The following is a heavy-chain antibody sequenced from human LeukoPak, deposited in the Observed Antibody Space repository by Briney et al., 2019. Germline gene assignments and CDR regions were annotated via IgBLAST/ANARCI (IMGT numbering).Heavy chain of an antibody. Sequence: GGSLRLSCAASGFTFSSYDMHWVRQATGKGLEWVSAICTAGDTYYPGSVKGRFTISRENAKNSLYLQMNSLRAGDTAVYYCARAYAGTGEWYYYYYYGMDVWGQGTTVTVSS. CDR1: GFTFSSYD. CDR2: ICTAGDT. J-gene: IGHJ6*02. V-gene: IGHV3-13*01. CDR3: ARAYAGTGEWYYYYYYGMDV. D-gene: IGHD3-10*01.